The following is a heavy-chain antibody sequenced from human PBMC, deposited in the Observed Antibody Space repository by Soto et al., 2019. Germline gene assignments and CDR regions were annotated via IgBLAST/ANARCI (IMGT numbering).Heavy chain of an antibody. CDR2: ISGNGTNI. CDR1: GFPFSASY. Sequence: GGSLRLSCAASGFPFSASYMTWIRQAPGKGLEWVSHISGNGTNIYYEDSVKGRFTISRDNAKNSLYLQMNSLRAEDTAVYYCARYPPTVTTSSFDYWGQGTLVTVSS. J-gene: IGHJ4*02. CDR3: ARYPPTVTTSSFDY. V-gene: IGHV3-11*01. D-gene: IGHD4-17*01.